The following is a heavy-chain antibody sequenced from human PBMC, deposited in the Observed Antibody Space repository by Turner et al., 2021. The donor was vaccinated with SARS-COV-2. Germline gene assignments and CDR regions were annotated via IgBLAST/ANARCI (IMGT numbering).Heavy chain of an antibody. Sequence: QVQLVQAGAEVKKPGASVKSSCKAAGYTFTGYYMHWVRQAPGQGLKWMGWINPNSGGTNYAQKFQGRVTMTRDTSISTAYMELSRLRSDDTAVYYCARGGLYYYDSSAYYGDAFDIWGQGTMVTVSS. D-gene: IGHD3-22*01. V-gene: IGHV1-2*02. J-gene: IGHJ3*02. CDR3: ARGGLYYYDSSAYYGDAFDI. CDR2: INPNSGGT. CDR1: GYTFTGYY.